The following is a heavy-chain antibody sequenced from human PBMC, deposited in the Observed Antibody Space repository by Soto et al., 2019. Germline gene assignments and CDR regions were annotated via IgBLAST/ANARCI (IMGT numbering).Heavy chain of an antibody. V-gene: IGHV3-23*01. CDR1: GFTFSSYA. Sequence: PGGSLRLSCAASGFTFSSYAMGWVRQAPGKGLEWVSAISGSGGSTYYADSVKGRFTISRDNSKNTLYLQMNSLRAEDTAVYYCANPPPIVVVTAILWGQGTLVTVSS. CDR3: ANPPPIVVVTAIL. D-gene: IGHD2-21*02. J-gene: IGHJ4*02. CDR2: ISGSGGST.